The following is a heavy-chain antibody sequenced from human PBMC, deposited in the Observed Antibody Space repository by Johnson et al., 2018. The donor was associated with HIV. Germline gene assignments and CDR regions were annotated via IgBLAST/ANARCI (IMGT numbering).Heavy chain of an antibody. J-gene: IGHJ3*02. CDR2: ISSNGGST. Sequence: QVQLVESGGGVVQPGRSLRLSCAASGFTFSSYAMHWVRQAPGKGLEYVSAISSNGGSTYYADSVKGRFTISRDNSRDTLYLQMKSLRAEDTAVYYCARRSSLDIWGQGTMVTVSS. CDR1: GFTFSSYA. V-gene: IGHV3-64*04. CDR3: ARRSSLDI.